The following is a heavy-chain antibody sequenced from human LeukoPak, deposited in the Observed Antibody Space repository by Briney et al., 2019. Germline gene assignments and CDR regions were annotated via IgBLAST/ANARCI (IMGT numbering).Heavy chain of an antibody. J-gene: IGHJ4*02. V-gene: IGHV3-30*02. CDR3: AKDRSSGWGPSSNY. D-gene: IGHD6-19*01. CDR1: GFTFSTYG. Sequence: GGSLRLSCAASGFTFSTYGMHWVRQAPGKGLEWVAFIRYGGSNNYADSVKGRFTISRDNSKNTLYLQMNSLRAEDTAVYYCAKDRSSGWGPSSNYWGQGTLATVSS. CDR2: IRYGGSN.